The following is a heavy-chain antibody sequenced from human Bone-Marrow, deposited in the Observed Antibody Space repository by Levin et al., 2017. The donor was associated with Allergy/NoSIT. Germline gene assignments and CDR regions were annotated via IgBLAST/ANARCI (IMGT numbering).Heavy chain of an antibody. Sequence: QAGGSLRLSCAASGFTFNDYTMHWVRQAPQRGLEWVSLISWDASTTYYADSVRGRFTISRDNSKNALYLQMNSLTTEDTALYYCAKDLSPRIAVTCNIEYWGQGTLVTVSS. CDR3: AKDLSPRIAVTCNIEY. V-gene: IGHV3-43*01. CDR2: ISWDASTT. D-gene: IGHD6-19*01. J-gene: IGHJ4*02. CDR1: GFTFNDYT.